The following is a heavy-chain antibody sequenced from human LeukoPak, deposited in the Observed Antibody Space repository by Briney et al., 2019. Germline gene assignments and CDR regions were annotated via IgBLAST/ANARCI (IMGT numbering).Heavy chain of an antibody. V-gene: IGHV3-9*01. J-gene: IGHJ4*02. D-gene: IGHD6-19*01. CDR1: GFTFDDYA. Sequence: GGSLRLSCAASGFTFDDYAMHWVRQAPGKGLEWVSGISWNSGSIGYADSVKGRFTISRDNAKNSLYLQMNSLRAEDTAVYYCAKAPGIAVAGPRDYWGQGTLVTVSS. CDR2: ISWNSGSI. CDR3: AKAPGIAVAGPRDY.